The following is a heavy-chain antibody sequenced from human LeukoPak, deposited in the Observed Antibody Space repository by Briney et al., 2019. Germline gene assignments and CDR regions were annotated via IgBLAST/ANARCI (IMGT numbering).Heavy chain of an antibody. J-gene: IGHJ4*02. CDR2: INPSGGST. Sequence: GASVKVSCKASGYTFTSYYMHWVRQAPGQGLGWMGIINPSGGSTSYAQKFQGRVTMTRDMSTSTVYMELSSLRSEDTAVYYCARGETTVTTGWYFDYWGQGTLVTVSS. CDR3: ARGETTVTTGWYFDY. D-gene: IGHD4-11*01. CDR1: GYTFTSYY. V-gene: IGHV1-46*01.